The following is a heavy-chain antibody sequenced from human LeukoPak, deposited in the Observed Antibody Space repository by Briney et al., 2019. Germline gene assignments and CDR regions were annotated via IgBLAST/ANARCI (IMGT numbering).Heavy chain of an antibody. D-gene: IGHD3-10*01. CDR3: WGERVFGLPYFDS. CDR2: IYSVGST. Sequence: GGSLRLSCAASGFTVSSNYMSWVRQAPGKGLEWVSVIYSVGSTYYPDSVKGRFTISRNNSKNTLYLQMKSLSAQDTAVFSFWGERVFGLPYFDSWGQGTLVTVSS. CDR1: GFTVSSNY. J-gene: IGHJ4*02. V-gene: IGHV3-66*01.